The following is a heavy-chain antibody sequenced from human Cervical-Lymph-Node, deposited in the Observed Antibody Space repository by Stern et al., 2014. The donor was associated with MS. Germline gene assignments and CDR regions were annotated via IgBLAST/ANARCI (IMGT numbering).Heavy chain of an antibody. J-gene: IGHJ4*02. CDR2: INPSGGST. CDR1: GYTFTSFY. Sequence: QMQLVQYGTEVKEPGASMKVSCKASGYTFTSFYMHWVRQAPGQGLEWMGMINPSGGSTNYAQKFQGRVTMTRETSTSTVYMQLSSLRPDDTALYYCVRGEQLTGTTEPQGPWGQGTLVTVSS. CDR3: VRGEQLTGTTEPQGP. V-gene: IGHV1-46*03. D-gene: IGHD1-20*01.